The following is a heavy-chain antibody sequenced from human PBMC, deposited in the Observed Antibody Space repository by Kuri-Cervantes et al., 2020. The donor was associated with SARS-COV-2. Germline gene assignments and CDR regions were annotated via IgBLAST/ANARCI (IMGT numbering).Heavy chain of an antibody. Sequence: LSLTCAASGFTFSSYSMNWVRQAPGKGLEWVSSISSSSSYIYYADSVKSRFTISRDNAKNSLYLQMNSLRAEDTAVYYCARSFTVTDPFDPWGQGTLVTVSS. D-gene: IGHD4-11*01. J-gene: IGHJ5*02. CDR3: ARSFTVTDPFDP. CDR2: ISSSSSYI. CDR1: GFTFSSYS. V-gene: IGHV3-21*01.